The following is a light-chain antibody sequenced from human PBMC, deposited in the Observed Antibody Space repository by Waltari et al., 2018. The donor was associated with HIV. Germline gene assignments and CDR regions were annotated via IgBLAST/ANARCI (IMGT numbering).Light chain of an antibody. Sequence: DMQLLKPQSLLSASVGNRVTITSRPSQAICSYLAWYQQTPGKAPKLLIYAASTLQSGVPSRLSGSGSGTEFTLTISNLQPEDSATYFCQQLNSYPLTFGGGTKVEIK. CDR2: AAS. CDR3: QQLNSYPLT. J-gene: IGKJ4*02. CDR1: QAICSY. V-gene: IGKV1-9*01.